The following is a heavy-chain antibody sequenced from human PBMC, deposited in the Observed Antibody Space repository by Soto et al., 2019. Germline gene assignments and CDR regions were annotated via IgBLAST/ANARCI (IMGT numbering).Heavy chain of an antibody. Sequence: GESLKISCKGSGYSFTSYWIGWVRQMPGKGLEWMGIIYPGDSDTRYSPSFQGQVTISADKSISTAYLQWSSLKASDTAMYYCARHRYVGGWLTAFDIWGKGTMVTVSS. V-gene: IGHV5-51*01. J-gene: IGHJ3*02. CDR2: IYPGDSDT. D-gene: IGHD6-19*01. CDR3: ARHRYVGGWLTAFDI. CDR1: GYSFTSYW.